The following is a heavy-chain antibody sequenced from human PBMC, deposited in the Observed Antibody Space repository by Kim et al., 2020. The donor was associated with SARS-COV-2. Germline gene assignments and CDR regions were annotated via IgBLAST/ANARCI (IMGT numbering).Heavy chain of an antibody. CDR2: ITGSGGTT. V-gene: IGHV3-23*01. Sequence: GGSLRLSCAASGFTFSTYDMSWVRQAPGKGLEWVSAITGSGGTTFYADSVKGPFTISRDNSKKTLYLQMNSLRGEDTAVYYGAKHNERQHDYCGQGTLVTVSS. CDR3: AKHNERQHDY. CDR1: GFTFSTYD. D-gene: IGHD6-13*01. J-gene: IGHJ4*02.